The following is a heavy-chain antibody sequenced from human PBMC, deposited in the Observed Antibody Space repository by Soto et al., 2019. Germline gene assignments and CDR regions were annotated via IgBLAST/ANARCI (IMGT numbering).Heavy chain of an antibody. CDR2: ISGSGGST. J-gene: IGHJ6*03. CDR3: AKSQLANYYYYMDV. CDR1: GFTFSSYA. Sequence: VGSLRLSCAASGFTFSSYAMSWVRQAPGKGLEWVSAISGSGGSTYYADSVKGRFTISRDNSKNTLYLQMNSLRAEDTAVYYCAKSQLANYYYYMDVWGKGTTVTVSS. D-gene: IGHD2-2*01. V-gene: IGHV3-23*01.